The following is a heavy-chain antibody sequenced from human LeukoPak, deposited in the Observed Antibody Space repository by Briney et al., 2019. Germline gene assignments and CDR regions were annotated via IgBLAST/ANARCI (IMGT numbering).Heavy chain of an antibody. Sequence: PGGSLRLSCAASGFTLSNSGMHWVRQAPGKGLEWLPVISYDGRNKYYTDSVKGRFTISRDNSKNTVYLQMNSLRAEDTAVYYCAKDHSIAAAGYYFDYWGQGTLVTVSS. V-gene: IGHV3-30*18. CDR3: AKDHSIAAAGYYFDY. CDR1: GFTLSNSG. CDR2: ISYDGRNK. D-gene: IGHD6-25*01. J-gene: IGHJ4*02.